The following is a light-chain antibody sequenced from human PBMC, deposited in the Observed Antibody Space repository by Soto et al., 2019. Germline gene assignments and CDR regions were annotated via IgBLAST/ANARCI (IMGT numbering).Light chain of an antibody. CDR3: QPYYRDRG. CDR1: QSISNW. J-gene: IGKJ1*01. V-gene: IGKV1-5*03. Sequence: DIQMTQAPYTLCVDVGDRGTLTCRTSQSISNWLAWHQQKPGKAPKLLIYKASSLQNGVPSRFSGSGSGTEFTLTISSRLPDRAASYSSQPYYRDRGFGQGTTVDIK. CDR2: KAS.